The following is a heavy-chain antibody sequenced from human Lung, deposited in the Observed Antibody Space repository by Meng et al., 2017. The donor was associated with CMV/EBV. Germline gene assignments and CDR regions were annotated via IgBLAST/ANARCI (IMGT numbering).Heavy chain of an antibody. V-gene: IGHV1-46*01. CDR1: GYSFSSYY. CDR3: ARQDQLLFGGAFDV. J-gene: IGHJ3*01. CDR2: VNPRGGDT. Sequence: SGYSFSSYYLHWVRQAPGQGLEWVGTVNPRGGDTSNAQKFQGRVTMTRDTSTSTVYMELGSLRSEDTALYYCARQDQLLFGGAFDVWGQGTMVTVSS. D-gene: IGHD2-21*02.